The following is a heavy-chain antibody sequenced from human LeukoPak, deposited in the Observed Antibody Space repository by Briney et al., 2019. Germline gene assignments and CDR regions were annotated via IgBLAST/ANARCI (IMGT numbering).Heavy chain of an antibody. CDR1: GFTFSSYG. D-gene: IGHD6-19*01. J-gene: IGHJ4*02. CDR3: AKATPGSSSGLDY. V-gene: IGHV3-30*02. Sequence: GGSLRLSCAASGFTFSSYGMHWVRQAPGKGLEWVAFIRYDGSNKYYADSVKGRFTISRDNSKNTLYLQMNSLRAEDTAVYYCAKATPGSSSGLDYWGQGTLVTVSS. CDR2: IRYDGSNK.